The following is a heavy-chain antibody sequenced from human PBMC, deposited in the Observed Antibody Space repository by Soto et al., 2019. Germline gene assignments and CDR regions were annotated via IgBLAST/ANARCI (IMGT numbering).Heavy chain of an antibody. J-gene: IGHJ4*02. D-gene: IGHD2-2*01. V-gene: IGHV3-30*18. CDR2: ISYDGSNK. Sequence: QVQLVESGGGVIQPGRSLRLSGAASGFTFSSYGMHWVRQAPGKGLDWVAVISYDGSNKYYADSVKGRFTISRDNSKNKLYLQMNGLRAEDTAVYYCAKGDCSSTSCPFDYWGQGTLVTVSS. CDR1: GFTFSSYG. CDR3: AKGDCSSTSCPFDY.